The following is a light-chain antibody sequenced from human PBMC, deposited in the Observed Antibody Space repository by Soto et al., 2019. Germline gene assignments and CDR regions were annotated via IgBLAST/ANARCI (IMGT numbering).Light chain of an antibody. Sequence: QSALTQPASVSGSPGQSITISCTGTSSDFGSYNLVSWYQQHPGKAPKLMIYEDSKRPSGVSNRFSGSKSVNTASLTISGLQAEDDADYYCCSYAGSSTYVFGTGTKVTVL. CDR1: SSDFGSYNL. J-gene: IGLJ1*01. V-gene: IGLV2-23*01. CDR2: EDS. CDR3: CSYAGSSTYV.